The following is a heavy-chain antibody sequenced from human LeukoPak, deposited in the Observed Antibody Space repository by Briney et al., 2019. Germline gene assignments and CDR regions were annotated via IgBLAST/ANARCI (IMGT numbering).Heavy chain of an antibody. Sequence: SETLSLTCAVSGDSISSGPYSWSWIRQPPGKGLEWIGYIYHSGSTDYNPSLRSRVTISVDKSRNQFSLKLTSVTAADTAVYYCARTDVWFDPWGQGTLVTVSS. J-gene: IGHJ5*02. V-gene: IGHV4-30-2*01. CDR2: IYHSGST. CDR1: GDSISSGPYS. CDR3: ARTDVWFDP.